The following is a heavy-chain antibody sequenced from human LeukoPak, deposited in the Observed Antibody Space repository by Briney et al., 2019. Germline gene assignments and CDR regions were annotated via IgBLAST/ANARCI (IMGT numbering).Heavy chain of an antibody. CDR3: ARSGRLGSAYYFDY. D-gene: IGHD7-27*01. Sequence: SETLSLTCTVSGGSISSGGYYWSWIRQHPGKGLEWIGYIYCSGSTYYNPSLKSRVTISVDTSKNQFSLKLGSVTAADTAVYYCARSGRLGSAYYFDYWGQGTLVTVSS. CDR2: IYCSGST. V-gene: IGHV4-31*03. CDR1: GGSISSGGYY. J-gene: IGHJ4*02.